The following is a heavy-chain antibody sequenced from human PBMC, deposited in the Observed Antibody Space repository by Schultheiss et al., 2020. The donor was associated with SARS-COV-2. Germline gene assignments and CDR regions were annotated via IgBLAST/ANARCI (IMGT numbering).Heavy chain of an antibody. D-gene: IGHD2-15*01. J-gene: IGHJ3*02. CDR3: ARGFVVDDAFDI. Sequence: SETLSLTCTVSGGSISSYYWSWIRQPPGKGLEWIGEINHSGSTNYNPSLKSRVTISVDTSKNQFSLKLSSVTAADTAVYYCARGFVVDDAFDIWGQGTMVTVSS. V-gene: IGHV4-59*12. CDR2: INHSGST. CDR1: GGSISSYY.